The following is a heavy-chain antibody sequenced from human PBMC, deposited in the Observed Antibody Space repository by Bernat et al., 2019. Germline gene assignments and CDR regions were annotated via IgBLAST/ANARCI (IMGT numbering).Heavy chain of an antibody. J-gene: IGHJ6*03. Sequence: QVQLVESGGGLVKPGGSLRLSCAASGFTFSDYYMSWIRPAPGPGLDWVSYISSSSSYTNYADSVKGRFTISRDNAKNSLYLQMNSLRAEDTAVDYCARGTSTSAPYMDVWGKGTTVTVSS. CDR1: GFTFSDYY. CDR3: ARGTSTSAPYMDV. CDR2: ISSSSSYT. V-gene: IGHV3-11*05.